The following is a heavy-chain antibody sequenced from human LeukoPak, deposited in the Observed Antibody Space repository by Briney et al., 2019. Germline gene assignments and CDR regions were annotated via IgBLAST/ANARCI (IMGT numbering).Heavy chain of an antibody. D-gene: IGHD3-3*01. CDR2: ISSSSSYI. CDR1: GFTFSSYS. CDR3: ARGVVVEDFWSGYPAFGGAFDI. V-gene: IGHV3-21*01. J-gene: IGHJ3*02. Sequence: PGGSLRLSCAASGFTFSSYSMNWVRQAPGKGLEWVSSISSSSSYIYYADSVKGRFTISRDNAKNSLYLQMNSLRAEDTAVYYCARGVVVEDFWSGYPAFGGAFDIWGQGTMVTVSS.